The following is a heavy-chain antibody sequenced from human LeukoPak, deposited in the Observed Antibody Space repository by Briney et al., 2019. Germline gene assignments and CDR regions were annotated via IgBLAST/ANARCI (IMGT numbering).Heavy chain of an antibody. J-gene: IGHJ6*03. CDR1: GSSISSSGSY. CDR2: IYYSGST. Sequence: PSETLSLTCTVSGSSISSSGSYWGWIRQPPGKGLEWIGSIYYSGSTYYNPSLKSRVTISVDTSKNQFSLKLSSVTAADTAVYYCARTTEGYCRGRSCYSYYYYMDVWGKGTTVTVSS. V-gene: IGHV4-39*07. D-gene: IGHD2-15*01. CDR3: ARTTEGYCRGRSCYSYYYYMDV.